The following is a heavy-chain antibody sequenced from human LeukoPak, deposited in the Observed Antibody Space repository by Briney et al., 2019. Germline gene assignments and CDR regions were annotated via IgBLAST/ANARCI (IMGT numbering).Heavy chain of an antibody. V-gene: IGHV3-23*01. CDR2: IRGSGDTT. CDR1: GFTFSSYA. J-gene: IGHJ4*02. D-gene: IGHD6-19*01. CDR3: AKDQSRAVADYFDY. Sequence: PGGSLRLSCAASGFTFSSYAMNWVRQAPGKGLEWVSGIRGSGDTTYYADSVKGRRFTISRDNSKNTLYLQMNSLRAEDTAVYYCAKDQSRAVADYFDYWGQGTLATVSS.